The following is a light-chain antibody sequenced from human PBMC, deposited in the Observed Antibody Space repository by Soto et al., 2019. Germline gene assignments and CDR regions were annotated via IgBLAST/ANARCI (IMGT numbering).Light chain of an antibody. J-gene: IGKJ5*01. CDR1: QSVSSSY. V-gene: IGKV3-20*01. CDR3: QQYGSSPPIT. Sequence: EIVSTQSPGTLSLSPGERATRSCRASQSVSSSYLAWYQQKPGQAPRLLIYGASSRATGIPDRFSGSGYGTDFTLTISRLEPEDFAVYYCQQYGSSPPITFGQGTRLEIK. CDR2: GAS.